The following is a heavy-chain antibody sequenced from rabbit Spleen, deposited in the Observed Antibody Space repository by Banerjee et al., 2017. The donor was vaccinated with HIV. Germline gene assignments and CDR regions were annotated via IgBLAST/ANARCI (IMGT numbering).Heavy chain of an antibody. Sequence: EESGGDLVKPEGSLTLTCKASGFDFSSTYWIFWVRQAPGKGPEWIGCINSGSSGTTFSASWAKGRFTIPKTSSTTVTLEMTSLTAADTATYFCARGFYTYDDYVNFYGAYFNLWGPGTLVTVS. CDR3: ARGFYTYDDYVNFYGAYFNL. CDR1: GFDFSSTYW. D-gene: IGHD2-1*01. V-gene: IGHV1S45*01. J-gene: IGHJ4*01. CDR2: INSGSSGTT.